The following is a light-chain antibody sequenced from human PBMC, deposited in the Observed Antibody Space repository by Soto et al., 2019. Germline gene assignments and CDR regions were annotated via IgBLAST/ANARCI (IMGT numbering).Light chain of an antibody. CDR3: QQYGSSPRT. V-gene: IGKV3-20*01. Sequence: EIVLTQSPGTLSFSPGERATLSCRASQSVSSNYLAWYQQKPGQAPRLLIYDASSRATGIPDRFSGSGSGTDFTLTISRLEPEDFVVYYCQQYGSSPRTFGQGTKVDIK. J-gene: IGKJ1*01. CDR1: QSVSSNY. CDR2: DAS.